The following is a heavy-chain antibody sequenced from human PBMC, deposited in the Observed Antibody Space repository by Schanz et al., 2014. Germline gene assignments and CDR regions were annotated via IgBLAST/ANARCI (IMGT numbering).Heavy chain of an antibody. V-gene: IGHV3-30*04. CDR2: MWNDGIKT. CDR3: ARDPNTSAWLPYFDT. D-gene: IGHD6-19*01. J-gene: IGHJ4*02. CDR1: TSLFSRSV. Sequence: QGQLVESGGGVVQPGRSLRLSCAVSTSLFSRSVIHWVRQAPGKGLEWVAVMWNDGIKTHYADSGKGRFTISRDNSKNTVYLQMNSLRTDDTAMYYCARDPNTSAWLPYFDTWGQGTLVTVSS.